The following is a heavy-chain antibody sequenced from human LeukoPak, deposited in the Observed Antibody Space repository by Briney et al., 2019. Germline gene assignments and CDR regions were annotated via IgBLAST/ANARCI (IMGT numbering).Heavy chain of an antibody. CDR3: ARRAYRSSTSCYYLLY. D-gene: IGHD2-2*01. V-gene: IGHV1-2*02. Sequence: ASVKVSCKASGYTFTGYYMHWVRQAPGQGLEWMGWINPNSGGTNYAQKFQGRVTMTRDTSISTAYMELSRLRSDDTAVYYCARRAYRSSTSCYYLLYWGQGTLVTVSS. CDR2: INPNSGGT. CDR1: GYTFTGYY. J-gene: IGHJ4*02.